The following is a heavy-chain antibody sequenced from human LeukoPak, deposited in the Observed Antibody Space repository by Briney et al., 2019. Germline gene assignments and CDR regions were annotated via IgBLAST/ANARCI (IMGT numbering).Heavy chain of an antibody. CDR3: ARAAQSRTSAVSWFDP. D-gene: IGHD2-2*01. CDR1: GGSISSSY. CDR2: VYHSGST. Sequence: PSETLSLTCTVSGGSISSSYWSWIRQPPGKGLEWIGYVYHSGSTYSNPSLKSRVTISVDTSKNQFSLRLSSVTAADTAVYYCARAAQSRTSAVSWFDPWGQGTLVTVSS. J-gene: IGHJ5*02. V-gene: IGHV4-59*01.